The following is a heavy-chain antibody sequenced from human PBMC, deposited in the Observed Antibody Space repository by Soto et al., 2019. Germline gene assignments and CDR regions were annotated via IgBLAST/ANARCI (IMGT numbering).Heavy chain of an antibody. CDR2: IRSKANSYAT. V-gene: IGHV3-73*01. D-gene: IGHD3-9*01. CDR3: TRVTETGFPFDY. CDR1: WFTFSGSS. J-gene: IGHJ4*02. Sequence: GGSLRLSCAASWFTFSGSSMHWVRQASGKGLEWIGHIRSKANSYATAYAASVKGRFTISRDDSKNTAYLQMNSLKSEDTAVYYCTRVTETGFPFDYWGQGTLVTVSS.